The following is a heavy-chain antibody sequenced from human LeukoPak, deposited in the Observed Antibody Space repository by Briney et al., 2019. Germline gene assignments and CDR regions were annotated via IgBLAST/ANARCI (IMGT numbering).Heavy chain of an antibody. CDR3: ARSPYDSSGYHWFDP. J-gene: IGHJ5*02. CDR1: GYTFTSYG. Sequence: GASVKVSCKASGYTFTSYGISWVRQAPGHGLEWMGWISAYNGNTNYAQKLQGRVTMTTDTSTSTAYMELRSLRSDDTAVYYCARSPYDSSGYHWFDPWGQGTLVTVSS. V-gene: IGHV1-18*01. D-gene: IGHD3-22*01. CDR2: ISAYNGNT.